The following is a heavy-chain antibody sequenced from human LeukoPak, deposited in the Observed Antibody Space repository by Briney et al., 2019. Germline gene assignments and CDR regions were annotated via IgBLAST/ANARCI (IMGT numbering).Heavy chain of an antibody. Sequence: GRSLRLSCAASGFTFSSYGMHWVRQAPGKGLEWVVLIWYDGSNKYYADSVKGQFTISRDNSKNTLYLQMNSLRAEDTAVYYCARDWSRFGELLYYWGQGTLVTVSS. CDR3: ARDWSRFGELLYY. CDR2: IWYDGSNK. CDR1: GFTFSSYG. V-gene: IGHV3-33*01. D-gene: IGHD3-10*01. J-gene: IGHJ4*02.